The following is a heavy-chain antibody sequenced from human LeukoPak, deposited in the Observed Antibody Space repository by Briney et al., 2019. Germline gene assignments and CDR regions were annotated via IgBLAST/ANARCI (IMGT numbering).Heavy chain of an antibody. Sequence: GGSLRLSCTASRLTFTIDATSWVRHAPGKGLQWVSYISSSSSTIYYADSVKGRFTISRDNAKNSLYLQMNIVSARNTALYCGARDTGDGSYDYWGQGTLVTVSS. CDR3: ARDTGDGSYDY. CDR1: RLTFTIDA. D-gene: IGHD5-24*01. CDR2: ISSSSSTI. V-gene: IGHV3-48*01. J-gene: IGHJ4*02.